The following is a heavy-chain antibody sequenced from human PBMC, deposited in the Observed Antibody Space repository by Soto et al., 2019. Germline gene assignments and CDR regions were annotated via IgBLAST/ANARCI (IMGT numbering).Heavy chain of an antibody. Sequence: QVQLVQSGAEVKKPGASVKVSCKASGYTFTSYDINWVRQATGQGLEWMGWMNPNSGNTGYAQKLQGRVTMPRNTPKSTAYMELSSLRSEDTAVYYCARGRGSFGPGGGSFDPWGQGTLGTVSS. J-gene: IGHJ5*02. CDR2: MNPNSGNT. CDR3: ARGRGSFGPGGGSFDP. V-gene: IGHV1-8*01. CDR1: GYTFTSYD. D-gene: IGHD3-10*01.